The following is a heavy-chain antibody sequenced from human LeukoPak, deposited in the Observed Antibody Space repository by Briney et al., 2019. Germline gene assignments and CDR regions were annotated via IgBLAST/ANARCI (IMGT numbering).Heavy chain of an antibody. CDR2: ISYDGSNK. V-gene: IGHV3-30*18. D-gene: IGHD3-3*01. Sequence: GRSLRLSCAASGFTFGSYGMHWVRQAPGKGLEWVAVISYDGSNKYYADSVKGRFTISRDNSKNTLYLQMNSLRAEDTAVYYCAKVGPECYYYMDVWGKGTTVTVSS. CDR1: GFTFGSYG. J-gene: IGHJ6*03. CDR3: AKVGPECYYYMDV.